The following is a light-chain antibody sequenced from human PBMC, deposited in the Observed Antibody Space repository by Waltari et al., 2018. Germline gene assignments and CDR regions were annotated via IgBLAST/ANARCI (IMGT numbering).Light chain of an antibody. CDR3: MQNVHLPFT. Sequence: DIVMTQTPLSLSVTPVQPASISGKSSQSLLHTDANTYLAWYLQKPGQSPQLLIYEVYSVFSGVPERVSGSDSGTHFTLKISRVEAVDVWVYYCMQNVHLPFTFGGGTKVEIK. CDR1: QSLLHTDANTY. J-gene: IGKJ4*01. V-gene: IGKV2-29*03. CDR2: EVY.